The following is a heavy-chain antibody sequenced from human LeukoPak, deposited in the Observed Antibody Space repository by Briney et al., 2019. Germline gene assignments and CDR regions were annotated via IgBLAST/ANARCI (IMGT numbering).Heavy chain of an antibody. D-gene: IGHD3-16*02. CDR1: GFTFSSYA. CDR2: ISGSGGST. J-gene: IGHJ4*02. Sequence: GGSLRLSCVASGFTFSSYAMSWVRQAPGKGLEWVSAISGSGGSTYYADSVKGRFTISRDNSKNTLYLQMNSLRAEDTAVYYCAKYQLRLGELSFALDYWGQGTLVTVSS. CDR3: AKYQLRLGELSFALDY. V-gene: IGHV3-23*01.